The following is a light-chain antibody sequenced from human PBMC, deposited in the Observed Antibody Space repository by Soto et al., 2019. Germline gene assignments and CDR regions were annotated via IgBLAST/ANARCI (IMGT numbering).Light chain of an antibody. CDR3: QSYDSSLSGVV. J-gene: IGLJ2*01. CDR1: SSNIGAGYD. Sequence: QSVLTQPPSVSGSPGQRVTISCTGSSSNIGAGYDVHWYQQFPGTAPKLLIYGNSNRPSGVPDRFSGSKSGTSASLAITGLQAEDEADYCSQSYDSSLSGVVFGGGTKLTVL. V-gene: IGLV1-40*01. CDR2: GNS.